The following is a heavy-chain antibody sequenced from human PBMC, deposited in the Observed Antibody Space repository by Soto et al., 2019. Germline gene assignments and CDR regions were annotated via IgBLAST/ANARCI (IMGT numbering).Heavy chain of an antibody. D-gene: IGHD1-20*01. CDR3: ARGALTVTLPTYEY. CDR2: ISYDGNKK. J-gene: IGHJ4*02. Sequence: QVQLVESGGGVVQPGRSLRLSCAASGFTVSTYVMYWVRQAPGKGLEWVAVISYDGNKKDYADSVKGRFTISSDTSNNTLKLQMYSLRAEDTAVYYCARGALTVTLPTYEYWGQGTLVTVS. CDR1: GFTVSTYV. V-gene: IGHV3-30-3*01.